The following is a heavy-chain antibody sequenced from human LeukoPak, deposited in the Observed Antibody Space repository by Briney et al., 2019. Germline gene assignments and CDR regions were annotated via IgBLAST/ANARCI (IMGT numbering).Heavy chain of an antibody. J-gene: IGHJ3*01. D-gene: IGHD6-13*01. Sequence: PSETLSLTCTVSGGSISSSSYYWGWICQPPGKGLEWIGGIYYSGSGSTYYNPSLKSRVTISLDTSKNQFSLKLNSVTAADTAVYYCAREHYSSSWYVHDGFDVWGQGTMVTVSS. V-gene: IGHV4-39*07. CDR3: AREHYSSSWYVHDGFDV. CDR1: GGSISSSSYY. CDR2: IYYSGSGST.